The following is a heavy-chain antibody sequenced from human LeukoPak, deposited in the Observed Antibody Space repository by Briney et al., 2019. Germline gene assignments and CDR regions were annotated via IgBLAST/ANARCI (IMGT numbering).Heavy chain of an antibody. CDR1: GGSISSSSYY. V-gene: IGHV4-39*01. CDR3: ASRDGITMVRGVIS. Sequence: PSETLSLTCTVSGGSISSSSYYWGWIRQPPGKGLEWIGSIYYSGSTYYNPSLKSRVTISVDTSKNQFSLKLSSVTAADTAVYYCASRDGITMVRGVISWGQGTLVTVSS. CDR2: IYYSGST. D-gene: IGHD3-10*01. J-gene: IGHJ5*02.